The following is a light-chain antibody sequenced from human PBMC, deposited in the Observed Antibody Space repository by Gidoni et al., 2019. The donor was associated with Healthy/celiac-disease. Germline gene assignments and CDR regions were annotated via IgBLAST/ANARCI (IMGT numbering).Light chain of an antibody. CDR3: QQGYSTPLT. CDR2: AAS. CDR1: QSISSD. Sequence: DIQMTQSPSSLSASAADRVTITCRASQSISSDLNWYQQKPGKAPKLLIYAASSLQSGVPSRFRGGGSGKDFTLTISSLQPEDFATYCCQQGYSTPLTFGGGTKVEIK. V-gene: IGKV1-39*01. J-gene: IGKJ4*01.